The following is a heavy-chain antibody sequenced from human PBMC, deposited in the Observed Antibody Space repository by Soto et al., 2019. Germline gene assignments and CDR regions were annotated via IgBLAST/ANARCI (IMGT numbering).Heavy chain of an antibody. CDR3: ATRGGLLRYFDWSSGSDAFDI. Sequence: GGSLRLSYAASGVNFSYSAMHWVRQAPGERLEWVAIIWYDGSNKYYADSVKGRFIISRDNSDNTLYLQMNSLRAEDTAVYYCATRGGLLRYFDWSSGSDAFDIWGQGTMVTASS. D-gene: IGHD3-9*01. V-gene: IGHV3-33*03. CDR1: GVNFSYSA. J-gene: IGHJ3*02. CDR2: IWYDGSNK.